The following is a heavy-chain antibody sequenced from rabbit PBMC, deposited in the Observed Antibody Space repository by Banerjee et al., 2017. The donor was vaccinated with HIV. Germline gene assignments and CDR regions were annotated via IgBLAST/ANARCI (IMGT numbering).Heavy chain of an antibody. J-gene: IGHJ4*01. CDR3: ARDAGYAGSNL. D-gene: IGHD4-2*01. CDR2: IGAGSTST. Sequence: QEPLAESGGDLVKPAGSLTLTCTASGFSFRSSYWLCWVRQAPGKGLEWIACIGAGSTSTYYATWAKGRFTISKTSSTTVTLQMTSLTAADTATYFCARDAGYAGSNLWGQGTLVTDS. V-gene: IGHV1S45*01. CDR1: GFSFRSSYW.